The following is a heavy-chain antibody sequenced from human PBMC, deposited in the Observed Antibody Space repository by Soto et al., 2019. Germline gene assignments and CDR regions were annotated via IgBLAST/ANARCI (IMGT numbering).Heavy chain of an antibody. CDR1: GFTFSIYW. CDR2: IDNAGSSA. Sequence: EVQLVESGGGLVQPGGSLRLSCAASGFTFSIYWMHCVRQAPGKGPVWVSRIDNAGSSARYADSVKGRFTISRDNAKNTVYLKMNRLRAEDTAVYYCTRVGGSVSGMDVWGQGTTVTVSS. D-gene: IGHD1-26*01. V-gene: IGHV3-74*01. CDR3: TRVGGSVSGMDV. J-gene: IGHJ6*02.